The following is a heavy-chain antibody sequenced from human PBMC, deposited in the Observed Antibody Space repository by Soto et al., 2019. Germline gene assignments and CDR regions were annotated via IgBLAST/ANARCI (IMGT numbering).Heavy chain of an antibody. CDR2: TYYRSKWYN. Sequence: SQTLSVTCAISGDSGSSNSAAWNCIRQSPSRGLEWLGRTYYRSKWYNDYAVSVKSRITINPDTSKNQFSLQLNSVTPEDTAVYYCARGLWFGALSGSQYNWFDPWGQGTLVTVSS. CDR3: ARGLWFGALSGSQYNWFDP. J-gene: IGHJ5*02. V-gene: IGHV6-1*01. CDR1: GDSGSSNSAA. D-gene: IGHD3-10*01.